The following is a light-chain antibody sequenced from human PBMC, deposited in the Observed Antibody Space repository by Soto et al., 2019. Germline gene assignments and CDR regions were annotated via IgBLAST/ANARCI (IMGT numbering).Light chain of an antibody. CDR1: QSISNW. CDR2: DAS. Sequence: DIQMTQSPSTRAASVGYKVTITGRASQSISNWLAWYQQKQGKAPKLLIYDASSLESGVPSRFSGSGSGTEFTLTISSLQPDDFATYYCQQYNSYPITFGQGTRLEIK. J-gene: IGKJ5*01. V-gene: IGKV1-5*01. CDR3: QQYNSYPIT.